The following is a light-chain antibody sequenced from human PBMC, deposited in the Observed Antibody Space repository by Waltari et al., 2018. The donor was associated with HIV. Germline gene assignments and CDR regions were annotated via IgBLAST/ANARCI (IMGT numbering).Light chain of an antibody. Sequence: SYELTQPPSVSVSPGQTANITCSGDKLGDKYACWYQQKPGQSPVLVIYQDSKRPSGIPERFSGSNSGNTATLTISGTQAMDEADYYCQAWDSSTEGYVFGTGTKVTVL. CDR3: QAWDSSTEGYV. CDR1: KLGDKY. CDR2: QDS. J-gene: IGLJ1*01. V-gene: IGLV3-1*01.